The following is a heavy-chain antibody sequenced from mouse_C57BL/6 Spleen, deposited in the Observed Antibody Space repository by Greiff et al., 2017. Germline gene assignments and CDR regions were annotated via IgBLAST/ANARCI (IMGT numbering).Heavy chain of an antibody. J-gene: IGHJ3*01. D-gene: IGHD2-1*01. CDR3: ARPGVYRFAY. CDR1: GFTFSDYG. V-gene: IGHV5-17*01. CDR2: ICSGSSNI. Sequence: EVQLVESGAGLVKPGGSLKLSCAASGFTFSDYGMHWVSQAPEQGLEWVAYICSGSSNIYYADTVKGMFNLTRDNAKNTLFLQLTSLRSEDTAMYYCARPGVYRFAYWGQGTLVTVSA.